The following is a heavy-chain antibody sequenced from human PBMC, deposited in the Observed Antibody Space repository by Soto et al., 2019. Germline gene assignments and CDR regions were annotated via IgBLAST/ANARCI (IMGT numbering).Heavy chain of an antibody. CDR3: ARENTMVRGVRGYFDY. CDR2: IYYSGST. V-gene: IGHV4-59*01. D-gene: IGHD3-10*01. J-gene: IGHJ4*02. Sequence: PSETLSLTCTVSGGSISSYYWSWIRQPPGKGLEWIGYIYYSGSTNYNPSLKSRVTISVDTSKNQFSLKLSSVTAADTAVYYCARENTMVRGVRGYFDYWGQGTLVTVSS. CDR1: GGSISSYY.